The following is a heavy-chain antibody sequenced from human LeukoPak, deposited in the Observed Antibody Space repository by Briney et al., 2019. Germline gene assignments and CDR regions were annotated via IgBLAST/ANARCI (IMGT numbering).Heavy chain of an antibody. CDR1: GYTFTSYY. D-gene: IGHD3-22*01. CDR3: ARPWYDSSGYYPVEYFQH. V-gene: IGHV1-46*01. CDR2: INPSGGST. J-gene: IGHJ1*01. Sequence: ASVKVSCKASGYTFTSYYMHWVRQAPGQGLEWMGIINPSGGSTSYAQKFQGSVTMTRDTSTSTVYMELSSLRSEDTAVYYCARPWYDSSGYYPVEYFQHWGQGTLVTVSS.